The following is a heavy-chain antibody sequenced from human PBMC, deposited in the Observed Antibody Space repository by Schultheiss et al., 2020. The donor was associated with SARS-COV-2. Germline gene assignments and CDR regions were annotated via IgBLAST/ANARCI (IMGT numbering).Heavy chain of an antibody. CDR3: ARITRVATILLSDY. CDR1: GFTFSSYG. CDR2: ISSSSSYI. V-gene: IGHV3-21*01. D-gene: IGHD5-12*01. J-gene: IGHJ4*02. Sequence: GGSLRLSCAASGFTFSSYGMHWVRQAPGKGLEWVSSISSSSSYIYYADSVKGRFTISRDNAKNSLYLQMNSLRAEDTAVYYCARITRVATILLSDYWGQGTLVTVSS.